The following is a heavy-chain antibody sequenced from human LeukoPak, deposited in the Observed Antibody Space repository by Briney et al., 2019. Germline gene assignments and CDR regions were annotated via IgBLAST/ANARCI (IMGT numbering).Heavy chain of an antibody. CDR1: GGSFSGYY. D-gene: IGHD3-22*01. V-gene: IGHV4-34*01. Sequence: ETLSLTCAVYGGSFSGYYWSWIRQPPGKGLEWTGEINHSGSTNYNPSLKSRVTISVDTSKNQFSLKLSSVTAADTAVYYCARDAYYYDSSGYFSAFDIWGQGTMVTVSS. CDR3: ARDAYYYDSSGYFSAFDI. J-gene: IGHJ3*02. CDR2: INHSGST.